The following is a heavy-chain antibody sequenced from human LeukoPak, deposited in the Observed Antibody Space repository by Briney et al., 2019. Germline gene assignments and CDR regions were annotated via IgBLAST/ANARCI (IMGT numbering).Heavy chain of an antibody. CDR1: GFTFSSYG. J-gene: IGHJ4*02. CDR3: AKDLMIAVAGTEDYFDY. V-gene: IGHV3-30*02. CDR2: IRYDGSNK. Sequence: GGSLRLSCAASGFTFSSYGMHWVRQAPGKGLEWVAFIRYDGSNKYYADSVEGRFTISRDNSKNTLYLQMNSLRAEDTAVSYCAKDLMIAVAGTEDYFDYWGQGTLVTVSS. D-gene: IGHD6-19*01.